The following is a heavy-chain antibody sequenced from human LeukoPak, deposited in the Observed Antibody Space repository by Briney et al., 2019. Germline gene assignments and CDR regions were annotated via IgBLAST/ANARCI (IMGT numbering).Heavy chain of an antibody. D-gene: IGHD3-9*01. CDR1: GYTFTSNY. V-gene: IGHV1-46*01. CDR2: IYPRDGST. J-gene: IGHJ4*02. CDR3: ARDVDWERKFDY. Sequence: GASVKVSCKASGYTFTSNYIHWVRQAPGQGLEWMGMIYPRDGSTSYAQKFQGRVTVTRDTSTSTVHMELSGLRSEDTAVYYCARDVDWERKFDYWGQGTLVTVSS.